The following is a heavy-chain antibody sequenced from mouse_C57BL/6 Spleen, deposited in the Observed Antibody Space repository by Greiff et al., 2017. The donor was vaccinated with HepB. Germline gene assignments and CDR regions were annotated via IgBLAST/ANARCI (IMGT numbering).Heavy chain of an antibody. V-gene: IGHV1-55*01. CDR3: ARAFSNYAMDY. Sequence: QVQLQQSGAELVKPGASVKMSCKASGYTFTSYWITWVKKRPGQGLEWIGDIYPGSGSTNYNEKFKSKATLTVDTSSSTAYMQLSSLTSEDSAVYYCARAFSNYAMDYWGQGTSVTVSS. CDR1: GYTFTSYW. CDR2: IYPGSGST. D-gene: IGHD1-1*01. J-gene: IGHJ4*01.